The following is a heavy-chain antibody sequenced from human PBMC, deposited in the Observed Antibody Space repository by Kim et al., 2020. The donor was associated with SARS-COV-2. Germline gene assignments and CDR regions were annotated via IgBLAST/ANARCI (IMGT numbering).Heavy chain of an antibody. Sequence: GGSLRLSCAASGFTFSSYSMNWVRQAPGKGLEWVSYISSSSSTIYYADSVKGRFTISRDNAKNSLYLQMNSLRAEDTAVYYCARRPPYDYVPYDYWGQGTLVTVSS. D-gene: IGHD3-16*01. V-gene: IGHV3-48*04. CDR1: GFTFSSYS. J-gene: IGHJ4*02. CDR2: ISSSSSTI. CDR3: ARRPPYDYVPYDY.